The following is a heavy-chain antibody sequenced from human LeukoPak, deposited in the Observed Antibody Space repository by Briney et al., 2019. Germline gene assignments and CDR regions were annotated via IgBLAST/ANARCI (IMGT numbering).Heavy chain of an antibody. J-gene: IGHJ6*03. CDR2: IYTSGST. CDR3: AREKYCSSTRNYYYYYYMDV. CDR1: GGSISSYY. V-gene: IGHV4-4*07. D-gene: IGHD2-2*01. Sequence: SETLSLTCTVSGGSISSYYWSWIRQPAGKGLEWIGRIYTSGSTNYNPSLKSRVTMSVDTSKNQFSLKLSSVTAADTAVYYCAREKYCSSTRNYYYYYYMDVWGKGTTVTVSS.